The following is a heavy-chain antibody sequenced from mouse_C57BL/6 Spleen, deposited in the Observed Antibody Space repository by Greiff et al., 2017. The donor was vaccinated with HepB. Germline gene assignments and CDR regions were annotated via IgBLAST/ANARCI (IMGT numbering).Heavy chain of an antibody. CDR1: GFNIKDDY. Sequence: VQLKQSGAELVRPGASVKLSCTASGFNIKDDYMHWVKQRPEQGLEWIGWIDPENGDTEYASKFQGKATITADTSSNTAYLQLSSLTSEDTAVYYCTKDWDAMDYWGQGTSVTVSS. V-gene: IGHV14-4*01. J-gene: IGHJ4*01. CDR3: TKDWDAMDY. D-gene: IGHD4-1*01. CDR2: IDPENGDT.